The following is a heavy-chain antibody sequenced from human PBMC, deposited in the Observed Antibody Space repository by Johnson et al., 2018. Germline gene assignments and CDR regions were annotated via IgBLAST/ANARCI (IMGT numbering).Heavy chain of an antibody. CDR1: GFTFNNYA. J-gene: IGHJ3*02. D-gene: IGHD6-13*01. CDR3: ARVVYTSSWYSSAFDI. V-gene: IGHV3-30-3*01. Sequence: QVQLLESGGGVVQPGRSLRLSCAAFGFTFNNYAIHWVRQAPGKGLEWVAVISFDGGNKYYADSVKGRFTISRANPKNTLYMEMNSLRAEDTAMYYCARVVYTSSWYSSAFDIWGQGTMVTVSS. CDR2: ISFDGGNK.